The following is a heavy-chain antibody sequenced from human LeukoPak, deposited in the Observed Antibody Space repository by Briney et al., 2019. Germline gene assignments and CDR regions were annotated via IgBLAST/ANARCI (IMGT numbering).Heavy chain of an antibody. V-gene: IGHV1-46*01. CDR1: GYSFTSYY. CDR3: ARKHSDYHGSGYPEYFQH. Sequence: ASVKVSCKASGYSFTSYYMHWVRQAPGQGLEWMGIINPSAGSASYAQKFQGRVTVTRDTSTSTVYMELSSLRSEDTAVYYCARKHSDYHGSGYPEYFQHWGQGTLVTVSS. D-gene: IGHD3-22*01. CDR2: INPSAGSA. J-gene: IGHJ1*01.